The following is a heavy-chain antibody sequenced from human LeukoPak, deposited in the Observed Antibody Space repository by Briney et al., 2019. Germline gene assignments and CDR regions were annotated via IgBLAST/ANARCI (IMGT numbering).Heavy chain of an antibody. V-gene: IGHV6-1*01. CDR3: ASGGGNVIPFDY. CDR1: GDSVSSNSAA. Sequence: SQTLSLTCAISGDSVSSNSAAWNWIRQSPSRGLEWLGRTYYRSKWYNDYAVSVKSRITINPDTSKNQFSLQLNSVTPEDTALYYCASGGGNVIPFDYWGQGTLVTVSS. D-gene: IGHD1-1*01. J-gene: IGHJ4*02. CDR2: TYYRSKWYN.